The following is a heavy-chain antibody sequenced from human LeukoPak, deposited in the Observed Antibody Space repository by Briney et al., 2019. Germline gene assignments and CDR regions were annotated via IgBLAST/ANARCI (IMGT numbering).Heavy chain of an antibody. CDR2: IEYSGST. D-gene: IGHD3-22*01. CDR1: GGSISSSGYY. V-gene: IGHV4-39*01. Sequence: SETLSLTCTVSGGSISSSGYYRGWIRQPPGKGLEWIGSIEYSGSTYYNSSLKSRIAISVDTSKNQFSLRLTSVTAAHTAMYYCASDRSGLSFCFWGQGTLVTVSP. J-gene: IGHJ4*02. CDR3: ASDRSGLSFCF.